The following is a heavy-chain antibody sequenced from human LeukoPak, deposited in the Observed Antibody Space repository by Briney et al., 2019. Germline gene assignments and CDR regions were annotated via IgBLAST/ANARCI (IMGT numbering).Heavy chain of an antibody. Sequence: GGSLRLSCAASGFTFSSYLMSWVRQAPGKGLEWVANIKQDGSEKYYVDSVKGRFTISRDNAKNSLYLQMNSLRAEDTAVYYCARVSPNTVTTLXYFDXWXXXTLVTVS. J-gene: IGHJ4*01. CDR3: ARVSPNTVTTLXYFDX. D-gene: IGHD4-17*01. V-gene: IGHV3-7*01. CDR1: GFTFSSYL. CDR2: IKQDGSEK.